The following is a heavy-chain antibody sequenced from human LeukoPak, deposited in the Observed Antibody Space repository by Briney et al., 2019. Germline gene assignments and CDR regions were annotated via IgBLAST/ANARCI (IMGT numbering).Heavy chain of an antibody. CDR3: ARAGIDNALDP. CDR2: IWYDGGNK. V-gene: IGHV3-33*01. J-gene: IGHJ5*02. CDR1: GFTFNKYG. D-gene: IGHD2-2*01. Sequence: GGSLRLSCAASGFTFNKYGISWVRQSPGKGLEWVAIIWYDGGNKYFAESVMGRFTISKDNSKNTVDLQMNSLRIEDTGVYYCARAGIDNALDPWGQGTQVTVSS.